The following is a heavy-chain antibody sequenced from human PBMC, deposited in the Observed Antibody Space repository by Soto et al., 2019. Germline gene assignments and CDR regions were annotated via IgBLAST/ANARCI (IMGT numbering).Heavy chain of an antibody. V-gene: IGHV4-39*01. J-gene: IGHJ4*02. D-gene: IGHD2-15*01. Sequence: SETLSLTCTVSGGSISSSSYYWGWIRQPPGKGLEWIGSIYYSGSTYYNPSLKSRVTISVDTSKNQFSLKLSSVTAADTAAYYCARGYCSGGSCYRYWGQGSQVTVSS. CDR2: IYYSGST. CDR1: GGSISSSSYY. CDR3: ARGYCSGGSCYRY.